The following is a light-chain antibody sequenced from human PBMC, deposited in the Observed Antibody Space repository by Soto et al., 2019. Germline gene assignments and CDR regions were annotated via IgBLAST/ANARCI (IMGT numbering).Light chain of an antibody. CDR3: QQYKNWLTWT. Sequence: EIVMTQSPATLSVSPGERATLSCRTSQSISSDVAWYQQKPGQAPRLLIYGASTTATGIPARFSGSGSGTEFTLTISSLQSEDIAVYYCQQYKNWLTWTFGQGTKVDIK. V-gene: IGKV3-15*01. J-gene: IGKJ1*01. CDR2: GAS. CDR1: QSISSD.